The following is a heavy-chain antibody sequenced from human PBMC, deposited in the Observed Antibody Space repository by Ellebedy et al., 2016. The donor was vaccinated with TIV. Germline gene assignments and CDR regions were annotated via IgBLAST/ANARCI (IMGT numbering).Heavy chain of an antibody. CDR3: ASHAYYDILTLMDV. D-gene: IGHD3-9*01. J-gene: IGHJ6*03. CDR2: ISSSSSTI. Sequence: GESLKISCAASGFTFSTFWISWLRQAPGKGLEWVSYISSSSSTIYYADSVKGRFTISRDNAKNSLYLQMNSLRAEDTAVYYCASHAYYDILTLMDVWGKGTTVTVSS. CDR1: GFTFSTFW. V-gene: IGHV3-48*04.